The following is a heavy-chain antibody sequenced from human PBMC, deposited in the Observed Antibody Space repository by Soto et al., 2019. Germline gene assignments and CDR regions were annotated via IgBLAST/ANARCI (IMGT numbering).Heavy chain of an antibody. CDR2: IYYSGST. CDR1: GGSISSGGYY. D-gene: IGHD4-17*01. Sequence: QVQLQESGPGLVKPSQTLSLTCTVSGGSISSGGYYWSWIRQHPGKGLEWIGYIYYSGSTYYNPSFTTRVTISVDTSKNQFSLKLSSVTAADTAVYYCATIYGDYGDAFDIWGQGTMVTVSS. J-gene: IGHJ3*02. CDR3: ATIYGDYGDAFDI. V-gene: IGHV4-31*03.